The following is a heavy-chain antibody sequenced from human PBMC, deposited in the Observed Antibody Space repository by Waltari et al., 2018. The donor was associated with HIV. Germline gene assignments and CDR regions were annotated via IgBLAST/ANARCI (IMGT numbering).Heavy chain of an antibody. CDR2: IIPMFGTA. V-gene: IGHV1-69*01. Sequence: QVQLVQSGADGKKPGSSVKFCCKGSGCTSMNTGCIWVRHAPGQGLEWMGGIIPMFGTAKYAQKFQGRVTITADESTSTAYMEVSSLRHEDTAVYYCARGKDSSSWYHDSHYYGMDVWGQGTTVTVSS. J-gene: IGHJ6*02. CDR1: GCTSMNTG. D-gene: IGHD6-13*01. CDR3: ARGKDSSSWYHDSHYYGMDV.